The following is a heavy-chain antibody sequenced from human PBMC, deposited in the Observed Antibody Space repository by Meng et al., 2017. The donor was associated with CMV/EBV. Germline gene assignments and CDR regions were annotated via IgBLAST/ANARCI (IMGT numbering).Heavy chain of an antibody. J-gene: IGHJ4*02. V-gene: IGHV3-30-3*01. CDR2: ISYDGSNK. Sequence: GESLKISCAASGFTFSSYAMHWVRQAPGKGLEWVAVISYDGSNKYYADSAKGRFTISRDNSKNTLYLQMNSLRAEDTAVYYCARGVRTIQAAEYDYWGQGTLVTVSS. CDR1: GFTFSSYA. D-gene: IGHD2-15*01. CDR3: ARGVRTIQAAEYDY.